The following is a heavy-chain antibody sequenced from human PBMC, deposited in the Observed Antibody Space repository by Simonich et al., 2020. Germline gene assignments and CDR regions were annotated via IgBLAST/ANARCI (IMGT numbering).Heavy chain of an antibody. J-gene: IGHJ4*02. V-gene: IGHV4-59*08. CDR3: ARLPDY. CDR1: GGSINSYY. Sequence: QVQLQESGPGLVKPSETLSLTCTVSGGSINSYYWSWIRQPPGKGLEWIGYIYYSGSTNYNPSPKSRVTISVDTSKNQFSLKLSSVTAADTAVYYCARLPDYWGQGTLVTVSS. CDR2: IYYSGST.